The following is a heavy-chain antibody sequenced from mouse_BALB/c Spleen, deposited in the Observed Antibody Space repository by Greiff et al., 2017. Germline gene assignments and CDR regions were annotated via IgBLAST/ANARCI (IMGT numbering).Heavy chain of an antibody. CDR2: IWGDGST. CDR1: GFSLTGYG. Sequence: VQLKESGPGLVAPSQSLSITCTVSGFSLTGYGVNWVRQPPGKGLEWLGMIWGDGSTDYNSALKSRLSISKDNSKSQVFLKMNSLQTDDTARYYCARIYYDYYYAMDYWGQGTSVTVSS. V-gene: IGHV2-6-7*01. J-gene: IGHJ4*01. D-gene: IGHD2-4*01. CDR3: ARIYYDYYYAMDY.